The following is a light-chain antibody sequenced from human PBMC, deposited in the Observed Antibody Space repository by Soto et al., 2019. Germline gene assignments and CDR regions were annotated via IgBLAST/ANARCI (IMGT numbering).Light chain of an antibody. V-gene: IGKV3-11*01. CDR3: QQRYNWPRR. CDR1: QTVPSR. J-gene: IGKJ1*01. CDR2: DAS. Sequence: EIVMTQSPATLSVSPVEGVTLSFSSSQTVPSRIALYQQKPGQAPSLLIYDASNRATGIPARFSGGGSGTDFTLTISSLEPEDSAVYYCQQRYNWPRRFGQGTKVDI.